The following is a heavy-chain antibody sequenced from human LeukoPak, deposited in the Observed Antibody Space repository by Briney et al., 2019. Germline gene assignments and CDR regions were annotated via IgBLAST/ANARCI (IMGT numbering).Heavy chain of an antibody. D-gene: IGHD3-22*01. CDR3: ARGGWNKFDY. V-gene: IGHV4-39*07. CDR2: IYYSGST. CDR1: GGSISSSSYY. Sequence: SETLSLTCTVSGGSISSSSYYWGWIRQPPGKGLEWIGSIYYSGSTYYNPSLKSRVTISVDTSKNQFSLKLSSVTAADAAVYYCARGGWNKFDYWGQGTLVTVSS. J-gene: IGHJ4*02.